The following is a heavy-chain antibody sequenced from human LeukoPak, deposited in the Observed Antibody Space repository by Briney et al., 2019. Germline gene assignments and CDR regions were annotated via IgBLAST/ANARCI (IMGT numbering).Heavy chain of an antibody. J-gene: IGHJ6*04. CDR2: TWSDGTNK. Sequence: RRSLRLSCAPSAFTFSSYGMHCDRQPPGKGLEWDAVTWSDGTNKYYTNSVNGRFTISRDNSKNTLYLQMNSLRAEDTAVYYCARENYGSGSYYRVSHYYYYGMDVWGKGTPVTVSS. CDR3: ARENYGSGSYYRVSHYYYYGMDV. CDR1: AFTFSSYG. V-gene: IGHV3-33*01. D-gene: IGHD3-10*01.